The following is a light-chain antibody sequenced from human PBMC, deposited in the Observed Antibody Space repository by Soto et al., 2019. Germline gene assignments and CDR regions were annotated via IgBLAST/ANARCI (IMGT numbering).Light chain of an antibody. CDR3: LQDFSYPRT. CDR1: QGIGTE. CDR2: GAS. J-gene: IGKJ1*01. V-gene: IGKV1-6*02. Sequence: AIQMTQSPSSLSASVGDRVTITCRASQGIGTELGWYQLKPGKAPKLLVYGASTLQSGVLPRFRGSGSGTVFTFTISSLQPNDFATYYFLQDFSYPRTFGQGTKVDIK.